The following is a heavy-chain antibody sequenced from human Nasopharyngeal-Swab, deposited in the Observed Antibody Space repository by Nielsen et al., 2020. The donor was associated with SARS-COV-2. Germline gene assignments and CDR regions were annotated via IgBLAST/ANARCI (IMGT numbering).Heavy chain of an antibody. J-gene: IGHJ6*02. CDR3: ARPFGSYYYGMDV. Sequence: GGSLRLSCAASGFTFSSYAMSWVRQAPGKGLEWVSTINDNGGGTYYTDSVKGRFTISRDNSKNTLYLQMNSLRAEDTAVYYCARPFGSYYYGMDVWGQGTTVTVSS. CDR2: INDNGGGT. V-gene: IGHV3-23*01. D-gene: IGHD3-10*01. CDR1: GFTFSSYA.